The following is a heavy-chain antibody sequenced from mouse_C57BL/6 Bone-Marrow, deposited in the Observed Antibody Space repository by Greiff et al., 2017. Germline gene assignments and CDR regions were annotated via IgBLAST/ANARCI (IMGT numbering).Heavy chain of an antibody. J-gene: IGHJ4*01. CDR3: ARWAAMDY. V-gene: IGHV1-76*01. CDR2: IYPGSGNT. Sequence: VQLQQSGAELVRPGASVKLSCKASGYTFTDYYINWVKQRPGQGLEWIARIYPGSGNTYYNEKFKGKATLTAEKSSSTAYLQLSSLTSEDSAVYFCARWAAMDYWGQGTSVTVSS. CDR1: GYTFTDYY.